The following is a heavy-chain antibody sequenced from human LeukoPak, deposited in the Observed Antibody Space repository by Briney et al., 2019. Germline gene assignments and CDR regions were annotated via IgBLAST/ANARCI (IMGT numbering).Heavy chain of an antibody. Sequence: GSLRLSCADSGFTFSSYWMSWVRPAPGKGLEWVANIKQDGSEKYYVDSVKGRFTISRDNAKNSLYLQMNSLRAEDTAVYYCARGGAAAGFWGQGTLVTVSS. CDR3: ARGGAAAGF. J-gene: IGHJ4*02. CDR2: IKQDGSEK. D-gene: IGHD6-13*01. V-gene: IGHV3-7*01. CDR1: GFTFSSYW.